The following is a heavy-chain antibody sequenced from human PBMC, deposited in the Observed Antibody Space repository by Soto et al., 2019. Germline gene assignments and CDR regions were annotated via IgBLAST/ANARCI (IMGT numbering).Heavy chain of an antibody. V-gene: IGHV6-1*01. CDR1: GDSVSSNSAA. Sequence: SQTLSLTCAISGDSVSSNSAAWNWIRQSPPRGLEWLGRTYYRSKWFYDYALSVRGRIIINPDTSKSQFSLQLNSVTPDDTAVYYCARYISVAALDYWSQGNLVTVSS. CDR3: ARYISVAALDY. J-gene: IGHJ4*02. D-gene: IGHD6-19*01. CDR2: TYYRSKWFY.